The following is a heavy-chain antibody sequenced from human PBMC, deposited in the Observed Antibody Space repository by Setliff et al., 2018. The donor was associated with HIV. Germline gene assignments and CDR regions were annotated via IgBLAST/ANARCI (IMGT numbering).Heavy chain of an antibody. D-gene: IGHD1-26*01. J-gene: IGHJ4*02. CDR1: SGSITSYS. CDR2: INTSGST. V-gene: IGHV4-4*08. CDR3: ARRMSSGSYYDY. Sequence: SETLSLTCTVSSGSITSYSWNWIRQPPGKGLEWIGYINTSGSTHYNLALKSRVTISVDTSKNQISLKLSSVTAADTAVYYCARRMSSGSYYDYWGQGTLVTVSS.